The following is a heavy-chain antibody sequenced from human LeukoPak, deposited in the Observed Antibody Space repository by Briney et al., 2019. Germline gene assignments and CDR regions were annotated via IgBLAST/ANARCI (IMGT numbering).Heavy chain of an antibody. V-gene: IGHV4-39*01. CDR2: IYYGGNT. CDR1: GGSISTNIYY. D-gene: IGHD3-22*01. Sequence: SETLSLTCSVSGGSISTNIYYWGWIRQPPGKGLEWIGSIYYGGNTYSNPSLKSQVTISVDTSKNQFSLKLSSVTAADTAVYYCARHSHYYDDSAYYYFFDSWGQGTLVTVSS. J-gene: IGHJ4*02. CDR3: ARHSHYYDDSAYYYFFDS.